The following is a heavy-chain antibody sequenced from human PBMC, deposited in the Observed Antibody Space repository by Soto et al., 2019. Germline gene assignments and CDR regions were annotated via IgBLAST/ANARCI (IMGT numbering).Heavy chain of an antibody. J-gene: IGHJ6*02. D-gene: IGHD6-19*01. CDR3: AKGLVSDYYGMDV. Sequence: EVQLLESGGGLVQPGGSLRLSCAASGFSFSSYAMSWVRQAPRKGMEWVSAISGSGGSTYYADSVKGRFTISRDNSKNTLYLQMNSLRAEDMVVYYCAKGLVSDYYGMDVWGQGTTVTVSS. CDR1: GFSFSSYA. CDR2: ISGSGGST. V-gene: IGHV3-23*01.